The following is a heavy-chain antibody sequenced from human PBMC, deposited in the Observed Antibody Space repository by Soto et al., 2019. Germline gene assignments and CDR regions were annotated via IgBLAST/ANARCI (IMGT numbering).Heavy chain of an antibody. CDR3: AYSSTPFDY. V-gene: IGHV3-23*01. J-gene: IGHJ4*02. Sequence: EVQLLESGGGLVQPGGSLRLSCATSGFTFGSDARSWVRQAPGKGLEWISTISGSGGSTYYADSVKGRFTISRDNSKNTLYLQMNSLRAEDTAVYYCAYSSTPFDYWGQGTLVTVSS. CDR2: ISGSGGST. D-gene: IGHD6-13*01. CDR1: GFTFGSDA.